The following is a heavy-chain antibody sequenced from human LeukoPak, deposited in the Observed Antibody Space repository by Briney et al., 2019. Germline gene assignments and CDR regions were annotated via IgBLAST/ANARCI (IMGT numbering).Heavy chain of an antibody. J-gene: IGHJ4*02. CDR2: ISWNSGSI. V-gene: IGHV3-9*01. CDR1: GFTFDDYA. Sequence: GRSLRLSCAASGFTFDDYAMHWVRQAPGKGLEWVSGISWNSGSIGYADSEKGRFTISRDNAKNSLYLQMNSLRAEDTALYYCAKSVGITIFGVVIPYFDYWGQGTLVTVSS. CDR3: AKSVGITIFGVVIPYFDY. D-gene: IGHD3-3*01.